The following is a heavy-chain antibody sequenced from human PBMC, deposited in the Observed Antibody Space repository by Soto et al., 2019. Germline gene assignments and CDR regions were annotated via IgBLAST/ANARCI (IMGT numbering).Heavy chain of an antibody. CDR2: ISGSGGST. J-gene: IGHJ1*01. V-gene: IGHV3-23*01. D-gene: IGHD6-19*01. CDR1: GFTFSSYA. Sequence: GGSLRLSCAASGFTFSSYAMSWVRQAPGKGLEWVSAISGSGGSTYYADSVKGRFTISRDNSKNTLYLQMNSLRAEDTAEYYCAKDLPNSSRGGPSEYFQHWGQGTLVTVSS. CDR3: AKDLPNSSRGGPSEYFQH.